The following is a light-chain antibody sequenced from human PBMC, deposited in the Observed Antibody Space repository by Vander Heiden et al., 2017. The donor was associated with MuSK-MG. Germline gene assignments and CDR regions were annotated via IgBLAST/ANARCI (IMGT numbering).Light chain of an antibody. J-gene: IGKJ2*01. Sequence: DIQMTQSRSSRSESVGDRVTITRRASHCISNYLAWYQQTPGKRPKLLIYAPSHLPSGVPYSFSGSGSGTYFTLTISSLQPEDVAMYYCQKDNSAPHTFGQGTKLEIK. CDR3: QKDNSAPHT. V-gene: IGKV1-27*01. CDR2: APS. CDR1: HCISNY.